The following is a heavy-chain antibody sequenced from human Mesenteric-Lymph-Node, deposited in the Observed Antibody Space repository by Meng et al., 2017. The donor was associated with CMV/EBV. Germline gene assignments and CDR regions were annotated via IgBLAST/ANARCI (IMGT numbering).Heavy chain of an antibody. Sequence: ASVKVSCKASGYTFNGYYIHWVRQAPGQGPQWMGWINPNSGGTNYAQKFQGRVTMTRDTFISTAYMELSRLRSDDTAVYYCAREEKYCSSTSCPLDYWGQGTLVTVSS. CDR2: INPNSGGT. CDR1: GYTFNGYY. J-gene: IGHJ4*02. CDR3: AREEKYCSSTSCPLDY. V-gene: IGHV1-2*02. D-gene: IGHD2-2*01.